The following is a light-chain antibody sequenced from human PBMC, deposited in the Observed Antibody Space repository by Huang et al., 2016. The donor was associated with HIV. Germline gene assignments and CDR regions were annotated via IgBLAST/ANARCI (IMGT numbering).Light chain of an antibody. CDR2: GAA. CDR3: QQYNNWPPWT. CDR1: QGVANN. Sequence: EIVMPQSPGTLSVSPGERATLSCRASQGVANNVAWYQQKPGQTPRRLIHGAATRATGIPDRFSGSESGTEFTLTISSLQTEDFAIYYCQQYNNWPPWTFGQGT. J-gene: IGKJ1*01. V-gene: IGKV3-15*01.